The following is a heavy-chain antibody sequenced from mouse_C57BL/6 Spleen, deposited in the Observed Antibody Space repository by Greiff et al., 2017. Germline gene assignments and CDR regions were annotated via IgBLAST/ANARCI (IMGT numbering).Heavy chain of an antibody. CDR1: GYTFTDYY. Sequence: EVQLQQSGPELVKPGASVKISCKASGYTFTDYYMNWVKQSHGKSLEWIGDINPNNGGTSYNQKFKGKATLTVDKSSSTAYMELRSLTSEDSAVYYCARNSGYPYFDYWGQGTTLTVSS. V-gene: IGHV1-26*01. D-gene: IGHD3-2*02. J-gene: IGHJ2*01. CDR2: INPNNGGT. CDR3: ARNSGYPYFDY.